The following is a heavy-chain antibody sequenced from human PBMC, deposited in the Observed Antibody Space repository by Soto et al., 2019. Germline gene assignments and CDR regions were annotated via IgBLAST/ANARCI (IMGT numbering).Heavy chain of an antibody. D-gene: IGHD3-22*01. CDR2: ISGSGGST. Sequence: GGSLRLSCAASGFTFSSYAMSWVRQAPGKGLEWVSAISGSGGSTYYADSVKGRFTISRDNSKNTLYLQMNSLRAGDTAVYYCAKVHGYYYDSSGYCLPGGFDYWGQGTLVTVSS. CDR3: AKVHGYYYDSSGYCLPGGFDY. CDR1: GFTFSSYA. J-gene: IGHJ4*02. V-gene: IGHV3-23*01.